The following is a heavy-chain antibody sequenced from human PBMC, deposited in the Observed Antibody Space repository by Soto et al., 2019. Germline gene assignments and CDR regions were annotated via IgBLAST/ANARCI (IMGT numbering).Heavy chain of an antibody. CDR2: MNPISGNT. CDR3: ARTLYGDNVDY. D-gene: IGHD4-17*01. V-gene: IGHV1-8*01. CDR1: GYTFTSYD. J-gene: IGHJ4*02. Sequence: QVQLVQSGAELKKPGASVKVSCKASGYTFTSYDINWVRQASGQGIEWMGWMNPISGNTGDAQKFQGRVTMTRNTSISTAYMELSSLRSEHTAVSYCARTLYGDNVDYWGQGTLGTVAS.